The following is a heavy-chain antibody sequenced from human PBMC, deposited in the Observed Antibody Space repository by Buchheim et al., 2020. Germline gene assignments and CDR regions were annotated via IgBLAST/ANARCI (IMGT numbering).Heavy chain of an antibody. CDR1: GFTFSTYW. Sequence: EVQLVESGGGLVQPGGSLRLSCAASGFTFSTYWMSWVRQAPGKGLEWVANIKQDGSEKYYVDSVKGRFTISRDNAKDSLYLKMNSLRGEDTAVYYCAKVRGYCSGGRCSPPDYWGQGTL. J-gene: IGHJ4*02. CDR3: AKVRGYCSGGRCSPPDY. D-gene: IGHD2-15*01. CDR2: IKQDGSEK. V-gene: IGHV3-7*01.